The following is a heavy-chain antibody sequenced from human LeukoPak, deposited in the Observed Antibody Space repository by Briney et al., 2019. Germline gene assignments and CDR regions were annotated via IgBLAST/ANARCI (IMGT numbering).Heavy chain of an antibody. D-gene: IGHD3/OR15-3a*01. Sequence: PGGFLRLSCAASGFTFSDYFMSWIRQAPGKGLQWVSYISGDGSIIKYADSVKGRLTISRDNAKNSLYLQMKSLRAEDTAVYYCARGSFGPGRPVYWGQGTLVTVSS. CDR3: ARGSFGPGRPVY. V-gene: IGHV3-11*01. J-gene: IGHJ4*02. CDR2: ISGDGSII. CDR1: GFTFSDYF.